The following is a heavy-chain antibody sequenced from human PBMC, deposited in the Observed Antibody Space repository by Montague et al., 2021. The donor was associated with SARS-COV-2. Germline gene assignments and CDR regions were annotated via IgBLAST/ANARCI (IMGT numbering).Heavy chain of an antibody. D-gene: IGHD3-3*01. CDR1: GGFFSGYY. CDR3: ARGRAARSITIFGVVNPAVRYYYYMDV. Sequence: SEILSLTCAVYGGFFSGYYWSWIRQPPGKGLEWIGEINHSGSTNHNPSXXSRVTISVDTSRNQFSLKLSSVTAADTAVYYCARGRAARSITIFGVVNPAVRYYYYMDVWGKGTTVTVSS. J-gene: IGHJ6*03. V-gene: IGHV4-34*01. CDR2: INHSGST.